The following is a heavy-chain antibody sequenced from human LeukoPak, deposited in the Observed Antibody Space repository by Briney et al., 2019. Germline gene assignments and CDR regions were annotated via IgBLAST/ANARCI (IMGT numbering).Heavy chain of an antibody. CDR3: ARVPSWKGYMDV. CDR2: ISGSGGST. D-gene: IGHD1-1*01. Sequence: GGSLRLSCAVSGFTFSSYVMSWVRQAPGKGLEWVSAISGSGGSTYYADSVKGRFTISRDNSKNTLYLQMNSLRDEDTAVYYCARVPSWKGYMDVWGKGTTVTVSS. CDR1: GFTFSSYV. V-gene: IGHV3-23*01. J-gene: IGHJ6*03.